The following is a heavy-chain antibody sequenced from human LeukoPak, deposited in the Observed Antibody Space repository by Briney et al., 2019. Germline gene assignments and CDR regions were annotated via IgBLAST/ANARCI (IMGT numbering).Heavy chain of an antibody. Sequence: PGGSLRLSCAASGFTFDDYALHWVRHAPGKGLEWVSGISWNSGSIGYADSVKGRFTISRDNAKNSLYLQMNSLRAEDTALYYCAKGNYGDHLDYWGQGTLVTVSS. D-gene: IGHD4-17*01. CDR1: GFTFDDYA. CDR2: ISWNSGSI. J-gene: IGHJ4*02. CDR3: AKGNYGDHLDY. V-gene: IGHV3-9*01.